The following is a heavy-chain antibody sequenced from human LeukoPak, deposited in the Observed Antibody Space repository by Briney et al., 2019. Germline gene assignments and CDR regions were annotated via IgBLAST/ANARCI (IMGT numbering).Heavy chain of an antibody. CDR1: GFTFSSYA. D-gene: IGHD3-10*01. CDR3: AKGCGSGSDYFDY. Sequence: PGRPLRLSCAASGFTFSSYAMSWVRQAPGKGLEWVSAISGSGGSTYYADSVKGRFTISRDNSKNTLYLQMNSLRVEDTAVYYCAKGCGSGSDYFDYWGQGTLVTVSS. J-gene: IGHJ4*02. CDR2: ISGSGGST. V-gene: IGHV3-23*01.